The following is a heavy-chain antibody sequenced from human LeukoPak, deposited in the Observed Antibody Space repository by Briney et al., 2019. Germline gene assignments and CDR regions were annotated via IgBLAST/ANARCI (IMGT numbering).Heavy chain of an antibody. V-gene: IGHV3-7*04. D-gene: IGHD4-17*01. CDR1: GFTFSNYW. CDR2: IKHDGSEE. CDR3: ARVTVTRVFDI. Sequence: GGSLRLSCAASGFTFSNYWMSWVRQAPGRGLEWVANIKHDGSEEYYVDSVKGRFTISRDNVKKSLNLQMNSARVEDTAIYYCARVTVTRVFDIWGHGTMATVSS. J-gene: IGHJ3*02.